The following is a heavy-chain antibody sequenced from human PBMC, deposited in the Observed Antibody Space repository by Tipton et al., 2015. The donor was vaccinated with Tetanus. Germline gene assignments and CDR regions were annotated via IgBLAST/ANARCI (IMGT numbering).Heavy chain of an antibody. Sequence: GETHSNGDYYWSWIRQPPGKGLESIGYIYYSGSTYYNPSLKSRVTISVDTSKNQFSLRLSSVTAADTAVYYCARATSTGPAYNWFDPWGQGTLVTVSS. J-gene: IGHJ5*02. CDR1: GETHSNGDYY. CDR2: IYYSGST. V-gene: IGHV4-30-4*01. D-gene: IGHD2-8*02. CDR3: ARATSTGPAYNWFDP.